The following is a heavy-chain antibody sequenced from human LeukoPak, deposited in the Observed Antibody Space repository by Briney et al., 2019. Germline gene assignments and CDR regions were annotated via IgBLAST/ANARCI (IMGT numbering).Heavy chain of an antibody. J-gene: IGHJ4*02. V-gene: IGHV3-48*03. CDR3: ARGIAAAGSGFDY. D-gene: IGHD6-13*01. Sequence: GGSLRLSCAASGFTFSSYEMNWVRQAPGKALEWVSYISSSGRPINYADSVKGRFTVSRDNAKNSLYLQMNSLRAEDTALYYCARGIAAAGSGFDYWGQGTLVTVSS. CDR1: GFTFSSYE. CDR2: ISSSGRPI.